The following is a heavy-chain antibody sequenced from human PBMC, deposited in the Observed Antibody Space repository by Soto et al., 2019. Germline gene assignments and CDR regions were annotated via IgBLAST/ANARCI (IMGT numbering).Heavy chain of an antibody. CDR2: INAVIVNT. Sequence: ASVKVSCKASGYTFTSYAMHWVRQAPGQMFEWMVLINAVIVNTKYSQKFQGSVTITRDTSASTAYLELSSLRFEDTAVYYCARSSGWYVWFDPWGQGTLVTVSS. D-gene: IGHD6-13*01. CDR1: GYTFTSYA. V-gene: IGHV1-3*01. CDR3: ARSSGWYVWFDP. J-gene: IGHJ5*02.